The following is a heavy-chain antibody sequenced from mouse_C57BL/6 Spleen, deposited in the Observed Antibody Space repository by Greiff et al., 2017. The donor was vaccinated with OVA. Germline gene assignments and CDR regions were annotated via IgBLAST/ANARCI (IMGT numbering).Heavy chain of an antibody. Sequence: VQLQQSGPELVKPGASVKISCKASGYTFTDYYMNWVKQSHGKSLEWIGDINPNNGGTSYNQKFKGKATLTVDKSSSTAYMELRSLTSEDSAVYYCAVYSNYEGFAYWGQGTLVTVSA. D-gene: IGHD2-5*01. CDR1: GYTFTDYY. J-gene: IGHJ3*01. V-gene: IGHV1-26*01. CDR3: AVYSNYEGFAY. CDR2: INPNNGGT.